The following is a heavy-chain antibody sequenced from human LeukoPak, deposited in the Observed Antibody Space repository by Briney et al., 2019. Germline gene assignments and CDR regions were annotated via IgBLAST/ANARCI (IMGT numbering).Heavy chain of an antibody. CDR1: GYSISSGYH. CDR3: AGLTYYDFWSGKTPTFDY. V-gene: IGHV4-38-2*01. J-gene: IGHJ4*02. D-gene: IGHD3-3*01. Sequence: PSETLSLTCAVSGYSISSGYHWGWIRQPPGKGLEWIGSIYHSGSTYYNPSLKSRVTISVDTSKNQFSLKLSSVTAADTAVYYCAGLTYYDFWSGKTPTFDYWGQGTLVTVSS. CDR2: IYHSGST.